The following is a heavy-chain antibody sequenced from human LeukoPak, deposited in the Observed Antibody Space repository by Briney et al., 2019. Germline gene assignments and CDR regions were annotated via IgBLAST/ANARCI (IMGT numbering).Heavy chain of an antibody. CDR3: ARAGQLDY. D-gene: IGHD1-1*01. CDR2: INTNNVNR. J-gene: IGHJ4*02. Sequence: ASVKVSCKASGYTFTSYGINWVRQARGQGLEWMGWINTNNVNRNYAQKLQGRVTMTTDTSTNTAYMELMSLTPDDTAVHYCARAGQLDYWGEGTLVAVSS. CDR1: GYTFTSYG. V-gene: IGHV1-18*01.